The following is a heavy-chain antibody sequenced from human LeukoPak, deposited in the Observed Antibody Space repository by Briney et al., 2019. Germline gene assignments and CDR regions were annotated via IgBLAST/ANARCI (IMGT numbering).Heavy chain of an antibody. V-gene: IGHV4-4*07. CDR2: MFTSGDT. D-gene: IGHD1-26*01. CDR1: GGSIDAYY. CDR3: ARDGGTTLFFQH. J-gene: IGHJ1*01. Sequence: SETLSLTCTVSGGSIDAYYWTWIRQPGDKRLEWLGRMFTSGDTYYNPSLKSRVTISVDTSKNQFSLKLSSVTAADTAVYYCARDGGTTLFFQHWGQGTLVTVSS.